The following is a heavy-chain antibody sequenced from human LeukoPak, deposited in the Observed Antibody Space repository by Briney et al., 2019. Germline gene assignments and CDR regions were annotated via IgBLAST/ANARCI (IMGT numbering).Heavy chain of an antibody. CDR3: ARHSGSFYFYYYMDV. J-gene: IGHJ6*03. V-gene: IGHV3-23*01. CDR1: GFTFSSYA. CDR2: ISGSGGST. Sequence: PGGSLRLSCAASGFTFSSYAMSWVRQAPGKGLEWVSAISGSGGSTYYADSVKGRFTISRDNSKNTLYLQMNSLRAEDTAVYYCARHSGSFYFYYYMDVWGKGTTVTVSS. D-gene: IGHD1-26*01.